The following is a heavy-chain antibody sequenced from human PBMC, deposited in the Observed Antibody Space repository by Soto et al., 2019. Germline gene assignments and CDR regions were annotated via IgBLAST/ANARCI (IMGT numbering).Heavy chain of an antibody. Sequence: SETLSLTCTVSGGSISSGDYYWSWIRQPPGKGLEWIGYIYYSGSTYYNPSLKTRVTISVDTSKNQFSLKLSSVTAADTAVYYFARDYYGSGSHYNGPTFDYWGQGTLVTVSS. J-gene: IGHJ4*02. CDR2: IYYSGST. V-gene: IGHV4-30-4*01. D-gene: IGHD3-10*01. CDR3: ARDYYGSGSHYNGPTFDY. CDR1: GGSISSGDYY.